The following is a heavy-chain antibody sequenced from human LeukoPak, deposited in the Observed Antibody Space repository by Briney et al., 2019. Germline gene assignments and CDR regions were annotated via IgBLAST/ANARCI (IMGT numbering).Heavy chain of an antibody. CDR2: IYHSGST. V-gene: IGHV4-30-2*01. CDR3: AREGHYYDSSGYYHNPIDY. D-gene: IGHD3-22*01. CDR1: GGSISNGGYS. J-gene: IGHJ4*02. Sequence: SQTLSLTCTASGGSISNGGYSWSWIRQPPGKGLEWIGYIYHSGSTYYNPSLKSRVTISVDRSKNQFSLKLSSVTAADTAVYYCAREGHYYDSSGYYHNPIDYWGQGTLVTVSS.